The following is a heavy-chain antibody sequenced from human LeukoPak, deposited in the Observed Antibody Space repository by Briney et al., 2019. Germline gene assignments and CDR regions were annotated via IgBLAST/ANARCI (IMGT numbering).Heavy chain of an antibody. CDR2: IYYSGST. V-gene: IGHV4-39*07. J-gene: IGHJ4*02. CDR3: ARVTGYTIEDYFDY. Sequence: SETLSLTCTVSGDSISSNSYYWGWIRQPPGKGLEWIGSIYYSGSTYYNPSLKSRVTISVDTSKNQFSLKLRSVTAADTAVYYCARVTGYTIEDYFDYWGQGTLVTVSS. D-gene: IGHD3-9*01. CDR1: GDSISSNSYY.